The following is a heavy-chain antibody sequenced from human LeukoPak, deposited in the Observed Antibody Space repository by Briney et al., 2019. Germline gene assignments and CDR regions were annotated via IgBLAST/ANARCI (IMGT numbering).Heavy chain of an antibody. J-gene: IGHJ4*02. CDR3: ARDQWTGASPADS. D-gene: IGHD1-26*01. CDR2: ISESGSVK. Sequence: GGSLRLSCAASGFTFKNYEMNWVRQAPGRGLEYVSYISESGSVKFYADSVKGRFTISRDNAKNSLYLQMDSLRAEDTGVYFCARDQWTGASPADSWGQGTLVTVSS. V-gene: IGHV3-48*03. CDR1: GFTFKNYE.